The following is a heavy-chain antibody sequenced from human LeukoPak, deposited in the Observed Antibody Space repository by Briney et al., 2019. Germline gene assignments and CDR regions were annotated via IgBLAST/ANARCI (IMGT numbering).Heavy chain of an antibody. J-gene: IGHJ6*02. CDR2: ISAYNGNT. CDR3: ARGKAYSSGWYFPYYYGMDV. V-gene: IGHV1-18*01. CDR1: GYTFTSYG. Sequence: ASVKVSCKASGYTFTSYGISWVRQAPGQGLEWMGWISAYNGNTNYAQKLQGRVTMTTDTSTSTAYMELRSLRSDGTAVYYCARGKAYSSGWYFPYYYGMDVWGQGTTVTVSS. D-gene: IGHD6-19*01.